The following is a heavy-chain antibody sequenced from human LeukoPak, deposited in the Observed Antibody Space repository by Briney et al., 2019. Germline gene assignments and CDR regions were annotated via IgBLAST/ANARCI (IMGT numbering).Heavy chain of an antibody. CDR3: AKAPVTTCSGAYCYPFDY. CDR1: GFTFSSYD. D-gene: IGHD2-15*01. Sequence: GGPLRLSCAASGFTFSSYDIHWVRQATGKGLEWVSGIGTAGEIYYPGSVKGRFTISRENAKNSLYLQMNSLRAGDTAVYYCAKAPVTTCSGAYCYPFDYWSQGTLVTVSS. J-gene: IGHJ4*02. V-gene: IGHV3-13*01. CDR2: IGTAGEI.